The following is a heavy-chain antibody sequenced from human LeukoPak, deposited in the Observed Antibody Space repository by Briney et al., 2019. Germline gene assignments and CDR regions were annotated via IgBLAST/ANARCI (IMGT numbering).Heavy chain of an antibody. V-gene: IGHV4-59*08. CDR2: IYSSGRT. J-gene: IGHJ3*02. D-gene: IGHD4-17*01. CDR3: ARHLDYGDHQGAFDI. CDR1: GGSISSYY. Sequence: SETLSLTCTVSGGSISSYYWSWIRQPPGKGLEWIGYIYSSGRTNHNPSLKSRVTISVSTSRNQFSLKLSSVTAADTAVYYCARHLDYGDHQGAFDIWGQGTMVTVSS.